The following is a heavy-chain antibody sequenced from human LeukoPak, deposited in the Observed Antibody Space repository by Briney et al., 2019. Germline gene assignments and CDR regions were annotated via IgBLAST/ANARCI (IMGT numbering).Heavy chain of an antibody. D-gene: IGHD3-16*01. V-gene: IGHV3-23*01. CDR1: GFTYSNYA. J-gene: IGHJ6*04. CDR3: AKPLPMGGMDV. Sequence: GGSLRLSCEASGFTYSNYAMNWVRQAPGKGLQWVSAITGSGDYTYYADSVKGRFTISRDNSKNTLYLQMNSLRAEDTAVYYCAKPLPMGGMDVWGKGTTVTVSS. CDR2: ITGSGDYT.